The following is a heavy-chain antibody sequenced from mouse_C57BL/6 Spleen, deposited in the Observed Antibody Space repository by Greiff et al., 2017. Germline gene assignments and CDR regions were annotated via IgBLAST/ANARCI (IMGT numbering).Heavy chain of an antibody. V-gene: IGHV1-55*01. CDR1: GYTFTSYW. Sequence: QVQLQQPGAELVKPGASVKMSCKASGYTFTSYWITWVKQRPGQGLEWIGDIYPGSGSTNYNEKFKSQATLHVDTSYSTAYMQLSSLTSEYSEVEDCASRLRRGAMDYWGQGTSVTGSS. CDR3: ASRLRRGAMDY. CDR2: IYPGSGST. J-gene: IGHJ4*01. D-gene: IGHD2-4*01.